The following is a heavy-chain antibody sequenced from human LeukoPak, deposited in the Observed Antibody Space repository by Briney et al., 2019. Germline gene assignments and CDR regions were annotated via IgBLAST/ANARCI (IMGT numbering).Heavy chain of an antibody. CDR2: ISSSSSYI. CDR1: GFTFSRYS. V-gene: IGHV3-21*01. D-gene: IGHD6-19*01. J-gene: IGHJ4*02. Sequence: GGPLRLSCAASGFTFSRYSMNWVRQAPGKGLEWVSSISSSSSYIYYADSVKGRFTISRDNAKNSLYLQMNSLRAEDTAVYYCARDSSIAVAGTGFDYWGQGTLVTVSS. CDR3: ARDSSIAVAGTGFDY.